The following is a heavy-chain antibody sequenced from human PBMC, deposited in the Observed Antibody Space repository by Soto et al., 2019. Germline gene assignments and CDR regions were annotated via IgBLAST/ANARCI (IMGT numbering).Heavy chain of an antibody. J-gene: IGHJ6*02. D-gene: IGHD3-16*02. CDR3: ARGLVRLRLGELSLSGGSAYYYYGMDV. V-gene: IGHV4-34*01. Sequence: SETLSLTFAVYGESFTGYFWSWIRQPPGKGLERIGEINHSGSTNYNPSLKSRVTISVDTSKNQFSLKLSSVTAADTAVYYCARGLVRLRLGELSLSGGSAYYYYGMDVWGQGTTVT. CDR2: INHSGST. CDR1: GESFTGYF.